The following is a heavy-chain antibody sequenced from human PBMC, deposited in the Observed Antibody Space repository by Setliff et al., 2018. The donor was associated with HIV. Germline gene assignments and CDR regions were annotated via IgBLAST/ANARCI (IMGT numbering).Heavy chain of an antibody. Sequence: GGSLRLSCAASGFTFSSYGMHWVRQGPGKGLEWVAFIRHNGRNQYYAESVKGRFTVSRDNSKSSLYLQMSSLRAEDTAVYYCVKGYTSTWGPFDYWGQGTLVTVSS. CDR2: IRHNGRNQ. J-gene: IGHJ4*02. D-gene: IGHD6-13*01. CDR1: GFTFSSYG. V-gene: IGHV3-30*02. CDR3: VKGYTSTWGPFDY.